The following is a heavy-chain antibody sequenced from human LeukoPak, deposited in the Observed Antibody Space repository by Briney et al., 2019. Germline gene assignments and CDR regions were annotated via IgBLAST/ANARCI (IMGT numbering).Heavy chain of an antibody. D-gene: IGHD6-19*01. CDR1: GFTFSSYW. CDR2: IKQEGSEK. J-gene: IGHJ4*02. Sequence: PGGSLRLACAASGFTFSSYWMSWVRQAPGRGLEWVANIKQEGSEKYYVDSVKGRFTISRDNAKNSLYLQMNSLRAEDTAVYYCARALQWLSPGSDYWGQGTLVTVSS. V-gene: IGHV3-7*01. CDR3: ARALQWLSPGSDY.